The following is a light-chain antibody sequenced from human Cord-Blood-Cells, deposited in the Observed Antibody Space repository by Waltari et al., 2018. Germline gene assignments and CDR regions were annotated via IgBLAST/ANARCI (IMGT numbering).Light chain of an antibody. CDR2: AAS. CDR3: QQSYSTRG. J-gene: IGKJ2*03. V-gene: IGKV1-39*01. CDR1: QSISSY. Sequence: DIKMTQSPSSLSAYVGDRVTITCRASQSISSYLNWYQQKPGKAPKLLIYAASSLQSGVPSRFSGSGSGTDFTLTISSLQPEDFATYYCQQSYSTRGFGQGTKLEIK.